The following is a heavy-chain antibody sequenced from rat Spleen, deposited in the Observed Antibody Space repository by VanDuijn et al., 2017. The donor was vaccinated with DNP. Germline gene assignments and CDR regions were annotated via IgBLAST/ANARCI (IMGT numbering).Heavy chain of an antibody. Sequence: EVQLVESGGGLVQPGRSLKLSCAASGFTFSAYYMAWVRQAPAKGLEWVAYIGSPAYAPYYADSVKGRFTIARDNAKSTLYLQMNSLRSEDTATYYCARGGSSGDYWGQGVMVTVSS. CDR2: IGSPAYAP. D-gene: IGHD4-3*01. CDR1: GFTFSAYY. CDR3: ARGGSSGDY. V-gene: IGHV5-22*01. J-gene: IGHJ2*01.